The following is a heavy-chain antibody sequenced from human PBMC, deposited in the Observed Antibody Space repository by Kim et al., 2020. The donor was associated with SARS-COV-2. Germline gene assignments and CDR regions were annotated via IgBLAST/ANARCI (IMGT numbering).Heavy chain of an antibody. D-gene: IGHD3-22*01. Sequence: GGSLILSCAASGFTFSSYWMHWVRQAPGKGLVWVSRIYSDGSGTSYADSVKGRFTISRDNAKNTLYLQMNSLRAEDTALYYCARRAVDSNGTYYFDYWGQGTLVTVSS. CDR1: GFTFSSYW. J-gene: IGHJ4*02. V-gene: IGHV3-74*01. CDR2: IYSDGSGT. CDR3: ARRAVDSNGTYYFDY.